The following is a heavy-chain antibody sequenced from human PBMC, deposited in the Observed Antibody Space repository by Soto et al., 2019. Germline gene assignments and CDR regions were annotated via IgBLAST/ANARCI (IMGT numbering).Heavy chain of an antibody. CDR3: VVATADAFDI. CDR1: GYTFTSYG. CDR2: MNPSSGNT. J-gene: IGHJ3*02. D-gene: IGHD5-12*01. V-gene: IGHV1-8*02. Sequence: ASVKVSCKASGYTFTSYGISWVRQAPGQGLEWMGWMNPSSGNTSYPQKFQGRVTLTRDTSTYTAYMELSSLRSDDTAVYYCVVATADAFDIWGQGTMVTVSS.